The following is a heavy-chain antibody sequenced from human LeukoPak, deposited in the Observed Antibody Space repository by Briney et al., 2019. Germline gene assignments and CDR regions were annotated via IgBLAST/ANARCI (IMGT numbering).Heavy chain of an antibody. J-gene: IGHJ5*02. CDR3: AGSGVYYYGSGAVRFDP. V-gene: IGHV3-9*01. D-gene: IGHD3-10*01. CDR2: ISWNSGSI. CDR1: GFTFDDYD. Sequence: GRSLRLSCVASGFTFDDYDMHWVRQAPGKGLEWVSGISWNSGSIGYADSVKGRFTISRDNANNSLYLQMNSLRAEDTALYYCAGSGVYYYGSGAVRFDPWGQGTLVTVSS.